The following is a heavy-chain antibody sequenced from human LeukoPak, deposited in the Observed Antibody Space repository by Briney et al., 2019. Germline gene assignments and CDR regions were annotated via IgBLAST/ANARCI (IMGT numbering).Heavy chain of an antibody. CDR2: ILPVSNTA. D-gene: IGHD5-24*01. CDR3: ARVRDGYNDAYDI. Sequence: ASVKVSCKASGGSFSNFGISRVRQAPGQGVEWMGGILPVSNTANNAQNFQGRVTFTADTSTGTAYMELSSLRSEDTAVYYCARVRDGYNDAYDIWGQGTMVTVPS. J-gene: IGHJ3*02. CDR1: GGSFSNFG. V-gene: IGHV1-69*06.